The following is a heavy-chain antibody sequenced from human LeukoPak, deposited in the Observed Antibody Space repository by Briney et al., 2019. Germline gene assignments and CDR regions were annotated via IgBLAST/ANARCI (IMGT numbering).Heavy chain of an antibody. CDR2: IYSGGST. CDR1: GFTVSSNY. CDR3: ARGGVRGSSWYHVAHDY. Sequence: PGGSLRLSCAASGFTVSSNYMSWVRQAPGKGLEWVSVIYSGGSTYYADSVKGRFTISRDNSKNTLYLQMNSLRAEDTAVYYCARGGVRGSSWYHVAHDYWGQGTLVTVSS. V-gene: IGHV3-53*01. D-gene: IGHD6-13*01. J-gene: IGHJ4*02.